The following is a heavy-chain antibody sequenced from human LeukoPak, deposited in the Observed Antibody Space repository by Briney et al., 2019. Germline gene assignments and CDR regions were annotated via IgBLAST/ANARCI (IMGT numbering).Heavy chain of an antibody. CDR1: GVTFSDYF. CDR2: ISGRGNTL. CDR3: AREAYSSGPYFFDY. J-gene: IGHJ4*02. D-gene: IGHD2-15*01. Sequence: GGTLRLSCAASGVTFSDYFRSWIRQAPGKGLEWVSYISGRGNTLYYADSVTGRFTISRDDAKNPLYLQFNSLRAEDTAVYYCAREAYSSGPYFFDYWGQGTLVTVSS. V-gene: IGHV3-11*01.